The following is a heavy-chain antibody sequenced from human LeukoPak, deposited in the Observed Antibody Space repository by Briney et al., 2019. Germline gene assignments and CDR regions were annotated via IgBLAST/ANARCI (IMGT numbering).Heavy chain of an antibody. CDR3: ARDPEIWFGELLPGY. J-gene: IGHJ4*02. D-gene: IGHD3-10*01. CDR2: ISGSGIYT. Sequence: GGSLRLSCAASGFTFSSYAVSWVRQAPGKGLEWVSAISGSGIYTYYADSVKGRFTISRDNSKNTLYLQMNSLRAEDTAVYYCARDPEIWFGELLPGYWGQGTLVTVSS. V-gene: IGHV3-23*01. CDR1: GFTFSSYA.